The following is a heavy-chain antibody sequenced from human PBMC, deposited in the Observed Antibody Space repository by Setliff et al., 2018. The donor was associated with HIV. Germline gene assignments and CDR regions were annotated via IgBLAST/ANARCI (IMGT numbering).Heavy chain of an antibody. J-gene: IGHJ4*02. Sequence: ASVKVSCKASGYTFVSYDINWVRQATGQGLEWMGWMNPNNGNTYYAQKFKGSVTMTRDTSINTVYMELTRLRSDDTAVYYCVRAPYYYDNSGYYYDWGQGTLVTVSS. CDR1: GYTFVSYD. D-gene: IGHD3-22*01. CDR2: MNPNNGNT. CDR3: VRAPYYYDNSGYYYD. V-gene: IGHV1-8*02.